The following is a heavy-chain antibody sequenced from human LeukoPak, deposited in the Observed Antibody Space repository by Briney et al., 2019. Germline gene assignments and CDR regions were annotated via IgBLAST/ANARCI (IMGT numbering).Heavy chain of an antibody. V-gene: IGHV3-21*01. CDR1: GFTFSSYS. D-gene: IGHD6-13*01. CDR3: ARDPTSYSSSWDDY. CDR2: ISSSSSYI. Sequence: PGGSLRLSCAASGFTFSSYSMNWVRQAPGKGLEWVSSISSSSSYIYYADSVEGRFTISRDNAKNSLYLQMNSLRAEDTAVYYCARDPTSYSSSWDDYWGQGTLVTVSS. J-gene: IGHJ4*02.